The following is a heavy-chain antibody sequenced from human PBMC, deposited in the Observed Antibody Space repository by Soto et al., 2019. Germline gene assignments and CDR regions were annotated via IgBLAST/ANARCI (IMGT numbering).Heavy chain of an antibody. Sequence: QVQLVQSGAEVKKPGASVKVSCKASGYTFTNNAMHWVRQVPGQRPEWMGWINAGNGNTKYSQKFQGRVTITRDTSASTAYMELSSLRSEDTAVYYCARGLNGYLHYFDYWGQGTVVTVSS. CDR1: GYTFTNNA. D-gene: IGHD5-18*01. V-gene: IGHV1-3*01. CDR3: ARGLNGYLHYFDY. J-gene: IGHJ4*02. CDR2: INAGNGNT.